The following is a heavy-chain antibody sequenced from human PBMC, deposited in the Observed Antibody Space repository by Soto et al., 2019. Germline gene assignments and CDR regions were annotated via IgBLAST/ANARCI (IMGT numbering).Heavy chain of an antibody. Sequence: GSLRLSCAASGFTFSSYAMHWVRQAPGKGLEWVAVISYDGSNKYYADSVKGRFTISRDNSKNTLYLQMNSLRAEDTAVYYCARDSPSSIAAAGTSLGWFDPWGQGTLVTVSS. D-gene: IGHD6-13*01. J-gene: IGHJ5*02. CDR2: ISYDGSNK. V-gene: IGHV3-30-3*01. CDR1: GFTFSSYA. CDR3: ARDSPSSIAAAGTSLGWFDP.